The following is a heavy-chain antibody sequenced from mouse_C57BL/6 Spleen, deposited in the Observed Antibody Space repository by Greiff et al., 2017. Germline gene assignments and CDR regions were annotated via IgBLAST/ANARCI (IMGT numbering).Heavy chain of an antibody. J-gene: IGHJ2*01. Sequence: QVQLQQSGAELVKPGASVKVSCKASGYTFTSYWMHWVKQRPGQGLEWIGRIHPSASDTNYNQKFKGKATLTVDKSSSTAYMQLSSLTSEDSAVYYCAIGLRLQGRNYFDYWGQGTTLTVSS. CDR2: IHPSASDT. CDR3: AIGLRLQGRNYFDY. V-gene: IGHV1-74*01. D-gene: IGHD3-2*02. CDR1: GYTFTSYW.